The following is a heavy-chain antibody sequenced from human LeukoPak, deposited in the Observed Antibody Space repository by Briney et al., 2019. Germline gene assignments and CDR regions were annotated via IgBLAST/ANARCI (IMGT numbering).Heavy chain of an antibody. CDR2: INYSGQT. V-gene: IGHV4-39*01. Sequence: PSETLSLTCSVSGGSLSSVNYYWGWIRQPPGKGLEWIGSINYSGQTYYNPSLKSRVTISVDTSKNQFSLKLTSVTAADTAIFYCARRGFDSGIYAAFDIWGQGTMVTVSS. D-gene: IGHD3-10*01. CDR3: ARRGFDSGIYAAFDI. J-gene: IGHJ3*02. CDR1: GGSLSSVNYY.